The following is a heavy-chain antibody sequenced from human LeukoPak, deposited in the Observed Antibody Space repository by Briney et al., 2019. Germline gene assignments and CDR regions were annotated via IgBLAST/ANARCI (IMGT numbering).Heavy chain of an antibody. Sequence: GGSLRLSCAASGFTFSSYGMHWVRQAPGKGLEWVAVISYDGSNKYYADSVKGRFTISRDNSKNTLYLQMNSLRAEDTAVYYCAKEYGDRMFDYWGQGTLVTVSS. CDR1: GFTFSSYG. D-gene: IGHD7-27*01. CDR3: AKEYGDRMFDY. V-gene: IGHV3-30*18. CDR2: ISYDGSNK. J-gene: IGHJ4*02.